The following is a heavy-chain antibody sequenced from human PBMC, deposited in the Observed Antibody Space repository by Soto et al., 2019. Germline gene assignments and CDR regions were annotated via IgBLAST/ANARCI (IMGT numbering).Heavy chain of an antibody. D-gene: IGHD3-9*01. J-gene: IGHJ4*02. CDR1: GFTFSSYA. CDR2: ISGSGGST. Sequence: GGSLRLSCAASGFTFSSYAMSWVRQAPGKGLEWVSAISGSGGSTYYADSVKGRFTISRDNSKNTLYLQMNSLRAEDTAVYYCAKDLFDILTGPIAYWGQGTLVPVSS. CDR3: AKDLFDILTGPIAY. V-gene: IGHV3-23*01.